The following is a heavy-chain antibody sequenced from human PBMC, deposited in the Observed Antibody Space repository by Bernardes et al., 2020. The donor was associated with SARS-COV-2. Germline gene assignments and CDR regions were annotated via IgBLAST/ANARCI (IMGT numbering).Heavy chain of an antibody. CDR3: ARGDSYSFFDP. D-gene: IGHD2-21*02. CDR1: GDSVSGFY. CDR2: IHDSGAT. Sequence: SETLSLTCTVSGDSVSGFYWSWIRQPPGKGLEWVGYIHDSGATSYGPSLNRRVTTSVDTSKNQFSLRLSAVTAADTAVYYCARGDSYSFFDPWGQGTLVIVSS. V-gene: IGHV4-59*02. J-gene: IGHJ5*02.